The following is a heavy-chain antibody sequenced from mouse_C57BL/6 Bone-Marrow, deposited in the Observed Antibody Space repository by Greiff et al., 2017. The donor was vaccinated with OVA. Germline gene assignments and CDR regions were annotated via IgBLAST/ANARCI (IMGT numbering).Heavy chain of an antibody. CDR1: GYAFSSSW. J-gene: IGHJ3*01. CDR3: ARPYRTWFAY. D-gene: IGHD6-5*01. Sequence: VKLQESGPELVKPGASVKISCKASGYAFSSSWMNWVKQRPGKGLEWIGRIYPGDGDTNYNGKFKGKATLTADKSSSTAYMQLSSLTSEDSAVYFCARPYRTWFAYWGQGTLVTVSA. V-gene: IGHV1-82*01. CDR2: IYPGDGDT.